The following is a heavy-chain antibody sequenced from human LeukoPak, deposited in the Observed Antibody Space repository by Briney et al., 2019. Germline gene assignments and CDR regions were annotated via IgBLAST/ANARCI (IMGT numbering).Heavy chain of an antibody. CDR1: GFTFGGYG. J-gene: IGHJ4*02. Sequence: GGSLRLSCAGSGFTFGGYGMHWFRQTPGKGLEWVAVIAYDGSRAFYADSVKGRFTISRDNSKNTMSVQMDDLRAEDTAVYFCTRYNNDHFDYWGQGTLVTVSS. D-gene: IGHD1-14*01. CDR3: TRYNNDHFDY. CDR2: IAYDGSRA. V-gene: IGHV3-33*01.